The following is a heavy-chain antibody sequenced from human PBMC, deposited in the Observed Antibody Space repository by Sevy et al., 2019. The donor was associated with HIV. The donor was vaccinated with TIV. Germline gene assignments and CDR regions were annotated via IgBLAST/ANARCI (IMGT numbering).Heavy chain of an antibody. D-gene: IGHD2-2*01. CDR3: ARDRRGYCSSTSCYPYGMDV. V-gene: IGHV3-53*01. Sequence: GGSLRLSCAASGFTVSSNYMTWVRQAPGKGLEWVSVIYSGGNTYYADSVKGRFTISRDNSKNTMYRQMNSLRVEDTAVYYCARDRRGYCSSTSCYPYGMDVWGQGTTVTVSS. CDR1: GFTVSSNY. J-gene: IGHJ6*02. CDR2: IYSGGNT.